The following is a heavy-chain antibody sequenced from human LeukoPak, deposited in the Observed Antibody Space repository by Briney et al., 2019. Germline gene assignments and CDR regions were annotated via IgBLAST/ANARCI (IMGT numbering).Heavy chain of an antibody. V-gene: IGHV3-21*01. CDR3: ARPSAAAGTGDYYYYMDV. D-gene: IGHD6-13*01. J-gene: IGHJ6*03. CDR1: GFTFSSYS. CDR2: ISSSSSYI. Sequence: GGSLRLSCAASGFTFSSYSMNWVRQAPGKGLEWVSSISSSSSYIYYADSVKGRFTISRDNAKNSLYLQMNSLRAEDTAVYYCARPSAAAGTGDYYYYMDVWGKGTTVTVSS.